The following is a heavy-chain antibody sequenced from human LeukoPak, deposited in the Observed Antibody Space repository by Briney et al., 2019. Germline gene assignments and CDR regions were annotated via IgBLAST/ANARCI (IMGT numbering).Heavy chain of an antibody. J-gene: IGHJ4*02. CDR2: ISSSSSYI. CDR3: ASHYYGSGKFEN. CDR1: GFTFSSYS. Sequence: PGGSLRLSCAASGFTFSSYSMNWVRQAPGKGLEWVSSISSSSSYIYYADSVKGRFTISRDNAKNSLYLQMNSLRAEDTAVNYCASHYYGSGKFENWGQGTLVTVSS. D-gene: IGHD3-10*01. V-gene: IGHV3-21*01.